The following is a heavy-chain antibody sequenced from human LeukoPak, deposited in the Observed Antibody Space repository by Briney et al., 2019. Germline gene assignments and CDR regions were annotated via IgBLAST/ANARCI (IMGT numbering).Heavy chain of an antibody. V-gene: IGHV3-7*01. CDR1: GFTFSSYW. CDR3: ARDEQWLPPHDAFDI. J-gene: IGHJ3*02. CDR2: IKQDGSEK. Sequence: PGGSLRLSCAASGFTFSSYWMSWVRQAPGKGLVWVANIKQDGSEKYYVDSVKGRFTISRDNAKNSLYLQMNSLRAEDTAVYYCARDEQWLPPHDAFDIWGQGTMVTVSS. D-gene: IGHD6-19*01.